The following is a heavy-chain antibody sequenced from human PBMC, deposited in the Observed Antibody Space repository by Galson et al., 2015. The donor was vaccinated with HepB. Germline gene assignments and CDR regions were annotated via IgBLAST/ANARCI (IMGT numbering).Heavy chain of an antibody. V-gene: IGHV3-30*03. CDR2: ISYDGSNK. CDR1: GFTFSSYG. J-gene: IGHJ1*01. CDR3: AREFGGYYDSSGPGEYFQH. D-gene: IGHD3-22*01. Sequence: SLRLSCAASGFTFSSYGMHWVRQAPGKGLEWVAVISYDGSNKYYADSVKGRLTISRDNSKNTLYLQMNSLRAEDTAVYYCAREFGGYYDSSGPGEYFQHWGQGTLVTVSS.